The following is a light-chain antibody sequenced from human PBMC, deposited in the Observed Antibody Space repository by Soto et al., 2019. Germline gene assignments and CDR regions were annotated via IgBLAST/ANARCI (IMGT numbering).Light chain of an antibody. Sequence: QSVLTQPASVSGSPGQSITISCTGTSSDVGSYNLVSWYQQHPGKAPELMIYEVSKRPSGVSNRFSGSKSGNTASLTISGLQAEDEAEYHCCSYSPSSTYVFGTGTKVTVL. CDR2: EVS. V-gene: IGLV2-23*02. CDR1: SSDVGSYNL. CDR3: CSYSPSSTYV. J-gene: IGLJ1*01.